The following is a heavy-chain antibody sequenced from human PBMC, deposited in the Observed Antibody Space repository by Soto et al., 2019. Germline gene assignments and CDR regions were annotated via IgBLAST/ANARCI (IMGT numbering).Heavy chain of an antibody. D-gene: IGHD3-16*01. Sequence: QVQLVESGGGVVQPGRSLRLSCAASGFTFSSHALHWLRQAPGKGLEWVAVISYDGNTQYYADSVKGRFTISRDNSKNTLYLQMNSLRAEDTAVYYCARSNVGEYDYWCQGTLVTVSS. CDR3: ARSNVGEYDY. CDR1: GFTFSSHA. V-gene: IGHV3-30-3*01. J-gene: IGHJ4*02. CDR2: ISYDGNTQ.